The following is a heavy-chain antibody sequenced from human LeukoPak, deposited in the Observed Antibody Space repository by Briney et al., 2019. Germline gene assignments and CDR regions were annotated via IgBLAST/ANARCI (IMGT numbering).Heavy chain of an antibody. V-gene: IGHV3-7*03. D-gene: IGHD4-11*01. CDR2: IKQDGSEK. J-gene: IGHJ4*02. CDR3: ARAFSVTTDYFVY. CDR1: EFTFSNFW. Sequence: GSLRLSCAASEFTFSNFWMSWLRQASGKGLEWVASIKQDGSEKYYVDSVRGRFTISRDNTKNSLYLQMNSLRAEDTAVYYCARAFSVTTDYFVYWGQGTLVTVSS.